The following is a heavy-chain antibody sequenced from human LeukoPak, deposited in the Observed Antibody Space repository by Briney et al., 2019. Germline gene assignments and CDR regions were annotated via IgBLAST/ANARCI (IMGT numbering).Heavy chain of an antibody. CDR1: GFTFSSYG. V-gene: IGHV3-30*02. CDR2: IRYDGSNK. CDR3: AKSRLIAARPGLFDY. Sequence: GGSLRLSCAASGFTFSSYGMHWVRQAPGKGLEWVAFIRYDGSNKYYADSVKGRFTISRDNSKNTLYLQMNSLRAGDTAVYYCAKSRLIAARPGLFDYWGQGTLVTVSS. D-gene: IGHD6-6*01. J-gene: IGHJ4*02.